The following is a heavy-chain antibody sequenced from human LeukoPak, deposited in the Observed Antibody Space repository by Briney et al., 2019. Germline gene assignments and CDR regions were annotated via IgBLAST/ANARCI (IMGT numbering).Heavy chain of an antibody. CDR3: ARRGSGWVSRAFDY. CDR1: GGSFSGYY. CDR2: INHSGST. V-gene: IGHV4-34*01. D-gene: IGHD3-10*01. J-gene: IGHJ4*02. Sequence: KTSETLSLTCAVYGGSFSGYYWSWIRQPPGKGLEWIGEINHSGSTNYNPSLKSRVTISVDTSKNQFSLKLSSVTAADTAVYYCARRGSGWVSRAFDYWGQGTLVTVSS.